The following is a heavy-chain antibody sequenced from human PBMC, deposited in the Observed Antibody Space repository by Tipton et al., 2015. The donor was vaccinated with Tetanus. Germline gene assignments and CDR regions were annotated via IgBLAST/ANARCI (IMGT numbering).Heavy chain of an antibody. CDR2: IFYSGNS. CDR3: ARGLIDDFLGSRIYFDS. V-gene: IGHV4-59*02. CDR1: GDSVSGHY. J-gene: IGHJ4*02. D-gene: IGHD2-8*01. Sequence: TLSPTCTVSGDSVSGHYWSWIRQPPGKALEWIGDIFYSGNSISNPSFRSRVTMSVDTSRTLFSLTLIAVTAADTAVYFCARGLIDDFLGSRIYFDSWGPGTLVTVSS.